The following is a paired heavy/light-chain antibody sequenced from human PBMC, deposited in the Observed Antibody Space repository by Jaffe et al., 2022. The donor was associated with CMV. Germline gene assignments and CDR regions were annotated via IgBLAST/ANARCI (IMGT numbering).Heavy chain of an antibody. CDR3: ARGSYRWTTLTSKGSFDV. CDR2: INPSDGST. CDR1: GYRFTSYY. Sequence: QVQLVQSGAEVKKPGASVKVSCKASGYRFTSYYLHWVRQAPGQGLEWMGIINPSDGSTTSAQKLQGRVTMTRDTSTSTVYMELSSLRSEDTALFFCARGSYRWTTLTSKGSFDVWGQGTMVTVSS. V-gene: IGHV1-46*01. D-gene: IGHD3-16*02. J-gene: IGHJ3*01.
Light chain of an antibody. J-gene: IGLJ2*01. CDR1: SSNIEGNT. Sequence: QSVLTQPPSASGTPGQKVTISCSGSSSNIEGNTVNWYQQLPGTAPKLLIYNNNQRPSGVPDRFSGSKSGTSASLAISGLQSEDAADYYCAAWEDSLNGPVFGGGTKLTVL. CDR2: NNN. CDR3: AAWEDSLNGPV. V-gene: IGLV1-44*01.